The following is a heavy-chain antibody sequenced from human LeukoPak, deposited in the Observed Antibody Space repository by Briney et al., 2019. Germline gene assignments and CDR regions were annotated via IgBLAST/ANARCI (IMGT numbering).Heavy chain of an antibody. D-gene: IGHD3-22*01. J-gene: IGHJ6*02. CDR1: GGSISSYY. Sequence: SETLSLTCTVSGGSISSYYWSWIRQPPGKGLEWIGYIYYSGSTNYNPSLKSRVTISVDTSKNQFSLKLSSVTAADTAVYYCARAFFSDSSGYYPYYYYYGMDVWGQWTTVTVSS. CDR3: ARAFFSDSSGYYPYYYYYGMDV. CDR2: IYYSGST. V-gene: IGHV4-59*01.